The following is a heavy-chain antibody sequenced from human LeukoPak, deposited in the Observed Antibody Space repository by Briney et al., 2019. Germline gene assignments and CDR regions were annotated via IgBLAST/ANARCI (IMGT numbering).Heavy chain of an antibody. D-gene: IGHD2-15*01. CDR3: ARDRSGGSGSDY. V-gene: IGHV3-21*01. Sequence: GGSLRLSCAASGFTFSSYSMNWVRQAPGKGLEWVSFISTTSCYIYYADSVKGRFTISRDNAKNSLYLQMNSLRAEDTAVYYCARDRSGGSGSDYWGQGTLVSASS. CDR2: ISTTSCYI. J-gene: IGHJ4*02. CDR1: GFTFSSYS.